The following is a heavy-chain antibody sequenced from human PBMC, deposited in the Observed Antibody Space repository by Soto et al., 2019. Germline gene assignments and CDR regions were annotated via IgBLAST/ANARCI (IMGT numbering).Heavy chain of an antibody. CDR1: GASISTYY. J-gene: IGHJ6*02. CDR2: ISYSGST. V-gene: IGHV4-59*01. CDR3: ARGTRATQYYNYFYGMDV. Sequence: SETLSLTCTVSGASISTYYWTWVRQAPGKGLEWIGYISYSGSTNYNPSLKSRLIILLNTSKKQLSLKLRSVTAADTAVYYCARGTRATQYYNYFYGMDVWGQGTTVTVSS.